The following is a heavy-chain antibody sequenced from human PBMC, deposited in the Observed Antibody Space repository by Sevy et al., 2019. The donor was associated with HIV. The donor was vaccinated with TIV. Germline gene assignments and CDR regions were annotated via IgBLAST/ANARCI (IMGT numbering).Heavy chain of an antibody. V-gene: IGHV3-30-3*01. CDR1: GFTFSSYA. J-gene: IGHJ4*02. Sequence: GESLKISCAASGFTFSSYAMHWVRQAPGKGLEWVAVISYDGSNKYYADSVKGRFTISRDNSKNTLYLQMNSLRAEDTAVYYCARDLESGEGTFDYWGQGTLVTVSS. CDR2: ISYDGSNK. CDR3: ARDLESGEGTFDY. D-gene: IGHD3-3*01.